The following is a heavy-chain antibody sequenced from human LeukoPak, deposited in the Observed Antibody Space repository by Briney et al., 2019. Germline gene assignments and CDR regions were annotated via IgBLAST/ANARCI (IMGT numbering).Heavy chain of an antibody. CDR1: GFTFSSYA. CDR2: ISGSGGST. Sequence: PGGSLRLSCAASGFTFSSYAMSWVRQAPGKGLEWVSAISGSGGSTYYADSVKGRFTISRDNSKNTLYLQMNSLRAEDTAVYYCAKGFQGLSANGSSWYLAHAFDPWGQGTLVTVSS. CDR3: AKGFQGLSANGSSWYLAHAFDP. D-gene: IGHD6-13*01. J-gene: IGHJ5*02. V-gene: IGHV3-23*01.